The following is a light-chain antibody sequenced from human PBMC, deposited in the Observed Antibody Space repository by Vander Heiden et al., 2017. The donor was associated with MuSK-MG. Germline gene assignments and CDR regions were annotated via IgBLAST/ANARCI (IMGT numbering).Light chain of an antibody. V-gene: IGLV1-40*01. CDR2: GNG. Sequence: QSVLTQPPSGSGAPGQWVTTSCTGSSSNIGAGYDVHWYQQLPGTAPKLLIYGNGNRPSGGPDRFSGSKSGTSASLAITGLQAEEEADYYCQSYDSSRSGNVVFGGGTKLTVL. J-gene: IGLJ2*01. CDR3: QSYDSSRSGNVV. CDR1: SSNIGAGYD.